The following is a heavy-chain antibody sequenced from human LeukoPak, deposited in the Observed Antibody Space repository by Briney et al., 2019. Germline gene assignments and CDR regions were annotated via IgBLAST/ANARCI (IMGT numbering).Heavy chain of an antibody. Sequence: PGGSLRLSCAASGSTFRSYGMHWVRQAPGKGLEWVAVISYDGNYIYYADSVKGRFTISRDNSKNTLYLQMNSLRVEDTAVYYCAKEDGGYSSNRNTGGVDYWGQGTLVTVSS. J-gene: IGHJ4*02. CDR3: AKEDGGYSSNRNTGGVDY. CDR1: GSTFRSYG. CDR2: ISYDGNYI. V-gene: IGHV3-30*18. D-gene: IGHD6-13*01.